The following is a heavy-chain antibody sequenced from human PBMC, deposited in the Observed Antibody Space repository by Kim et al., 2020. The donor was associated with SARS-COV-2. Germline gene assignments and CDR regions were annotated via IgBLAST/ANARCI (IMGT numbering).Heavy chain of an antibody. CDR1: GFTFSSYA. J-gene: IGHJ3*02. CDR2: ISGSGGST. D-gene: IGHD6-19*01. Sequence: GGSLRLSCAASGFTFSSYAMSWVRQAPGKGLEWVSAISGSGGSTYYADSVKGRFTISRDNSKNTLYLQMNSLRAEDTAVYYCAKDRWSSGWPDDAFDIWGQGTMVTVSS. CDR3: AKDRWSSGWPDDAFDI. V-gene: IGHV3-23*01.